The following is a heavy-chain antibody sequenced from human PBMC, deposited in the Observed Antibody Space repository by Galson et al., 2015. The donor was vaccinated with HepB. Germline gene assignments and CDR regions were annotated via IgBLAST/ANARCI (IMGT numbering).Heavy chain of an antibody. V-gene: IGHV3-7*03. Sequence: SLRLSCAASGFTFSSYWMNWVRQAPGKGLEWVAHINQAGSSKYYVDSVQGRFTISRDNAKDSVYLPLDSLRAEDTAVYYCARRISLVRGIITKPDYYYGMDVWGQGTTVTVAS. J-gene: IGHJ6*02. D-gene: IGHD3-10*01. CDR3: ARRISLVRGIITKPDYYYGMDV. CDR2: INQAGSSK. CDR1: GFTFSSYW.